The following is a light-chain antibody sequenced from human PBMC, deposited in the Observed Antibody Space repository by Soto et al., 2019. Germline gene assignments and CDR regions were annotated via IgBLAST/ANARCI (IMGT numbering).Light chain of an antibody. CDR1: HSVSSSY. Sequence: EVVLTQSPGTLSLSPGETATLSCRASHSVSSSYLAWYQQKPGQAPRLLIYGASSRATGVPDRFSGSGSGTDFTLTISSLQSEDFGLYYCHQYNNFWTFGQGTKVDI. CDR3: HQYNNFWT. J-gene: IGKJ1*01. CDR2: GAS. V-gene: IGKV3-20*01.